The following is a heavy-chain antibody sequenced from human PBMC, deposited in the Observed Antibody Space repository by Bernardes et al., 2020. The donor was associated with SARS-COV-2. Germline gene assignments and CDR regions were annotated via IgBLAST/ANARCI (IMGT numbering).Heavy chain of an antibody. CDR3: ARSDTWANKYYYSLDV. Sequence: GGSLKIPWKASGYSFTNYWIGRVRQMPGKGLEVVGIIYPGDSESRYSPSFQGQVTISADKSMNTAYLQWSSLKASDTAMYYCARSDTWANKYYYSLDVWGQGTTVIVSS. CDR2: IYPGDSES. D-gene: IGHD2-21*02. J-gene: IGHJ6*02. CDR1: GYSFTNYW. V-gene: IGHV5-51*01.